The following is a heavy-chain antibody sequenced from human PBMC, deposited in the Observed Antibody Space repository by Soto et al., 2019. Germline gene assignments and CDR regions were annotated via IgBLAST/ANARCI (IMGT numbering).Heavy chain of an antibody. CDR3: ARGSDSSGWNYYYYYGMDV. D-gene: IGHD6-19*01. V-gene: IGHV3-48*04. Sequence: GGSLRLSCAASGFTFSSYSMNWVRQAPGKGLEWVSYISSSSSTIYYADSVKGRFTISRDNAKNSLYLQMNSLRAEDTAVYYCARGSDSSGWNYYYYYGMDVWGQGTTVTVSS. J-gene: IGHJ6*02. CDR2: ISSSSSTI. CDR1: GFTFSSYS.